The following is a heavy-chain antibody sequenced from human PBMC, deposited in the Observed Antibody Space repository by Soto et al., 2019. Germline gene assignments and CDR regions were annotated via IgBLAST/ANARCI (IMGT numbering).Heavy chain of an antibody. D-gene: IGHD4-4*01. CDR3: ARYDYNGYYFDY. V-gene: IGHV1-46*01. CDR2: INPSGGST. J-gene: IGHJ4*02. CDR1: GYTFSTYY. Sequence: QVQLVQSGAEVKKPGASVKVSCKASGYTFSTYYMHWVRQAPGQGYEWMGIINPSGGSTTYAQNFQRRVTMTRDTSTTTVYMELSSLKSEDTAVYYCARYDYNGYYFDYWGQGTLVTVSS.